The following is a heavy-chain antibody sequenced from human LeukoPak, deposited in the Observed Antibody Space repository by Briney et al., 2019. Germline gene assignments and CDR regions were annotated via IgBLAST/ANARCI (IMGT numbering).Heavy chain of an antibody. CDR1: GGSFTDYH. Sequence: SETLSLTCAVYGGSFTDYHWTWIRQPPGKGLEWIGEINDSGSTNYNPSLRSRLTISVDTSKNQFSLNLNSVTAADTAVYYCARACTKCYGRGWLDPWGQGTLVTASS. J-gene: IGHJ5*02. V-gene: IGHV4-34*01. CDR3: ARACTKCYGRGWLDP. D-gene: IGHD2-2*01. CDR2: INDSGST.